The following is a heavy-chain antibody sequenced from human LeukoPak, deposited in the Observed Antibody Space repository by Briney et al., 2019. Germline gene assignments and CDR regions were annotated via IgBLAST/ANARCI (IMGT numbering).Heavy chain of an antibody. Sequence: PGRSLRLSCAASGFTFSSYGMHWVRQAPGKGLEWVAVISYDGSNKYYADSVKGRFTISRDNSKNTLYLQMNSLRVEDTAVYYCAKDSRFYGDPPQHWGQGTLVTVSS. CDR2: ISYDGSNK. CDR1: GFTFSSYG. D-gene: IGHD4-17*01. V-gene: IGHV3-30*18. CDR3: AKDSRFYGDPPQH. J-gene: IGHJ1*01.